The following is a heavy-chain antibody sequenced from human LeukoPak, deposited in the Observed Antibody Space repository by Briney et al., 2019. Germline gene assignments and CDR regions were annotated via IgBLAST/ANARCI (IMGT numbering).Heavy chain of an antibody. V-gene: IGHV4-38-2*01. Sequence: SETLSLTCAVSGYSISSGYYWGWIRQPPGKGLEWIGSIYHSGSTYYNPSLKSRVTISVDTSKNQFSLKLSSVTAADTAVYYCASPREGYWGQGTLVAVSS. CDR2: IYHSGST. J-gene: IGHJ4*02. CDR3: ASPREGY. CDR1: GYSISSGYY. D-gene: IGHD5-24*01.